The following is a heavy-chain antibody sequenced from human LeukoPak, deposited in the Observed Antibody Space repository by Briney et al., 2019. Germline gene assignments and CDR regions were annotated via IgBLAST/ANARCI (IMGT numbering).Heavy chain of an antibody. CDR1: GGSFSGYY. D-gene: IGHD2-2*01. V-gene: IGHV4-34*01. Sequence: PSETLSLTCAVYGGSFSGYYWSWIRQPPRKGLEWIGEINHSGSTNYNPSLKSRVTISVDTSKNQFSLKLSSVTAADTAVYYCASRYCSSTSCNAFDIWGQGTMVTVPS. J-gene: IGHJ3*02. CDR3: ASRYCSSTSCNAFDI. CDR2: INHSGST.